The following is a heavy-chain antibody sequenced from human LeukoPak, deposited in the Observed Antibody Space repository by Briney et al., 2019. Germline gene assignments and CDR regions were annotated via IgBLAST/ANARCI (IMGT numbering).Heavy chain of an antibody. D-gene: IGHD6-6*01. CDR1: GGTFSTYA. CDR2: IIPLFGTA. Sequence: SVKVSCKASGGTFSTYAISWVRQAPGQGLEWMGGIIPLFGTATYAPKFQGRVTIIADESTSTAYMELSSLRSDDTAVYYCAREGIEYSSSSGDYYMDVWGKGTTVTVSS. CDR3: AREGIEYSSSSGDYYMDV. V-gene: IGHV1-69*13. J-gene: IGHJ6*03.